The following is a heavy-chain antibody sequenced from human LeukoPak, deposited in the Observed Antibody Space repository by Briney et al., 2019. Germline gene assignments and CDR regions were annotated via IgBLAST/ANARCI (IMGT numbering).Heavy chain of an antibody. D-gene: IGHD1-1*01. Sequence: SETLSLTCTVSGGSISSSFYYWGWIRQPPGKGLEWIGRIYYSGSPSYNPSLKSRVTFSVDMSNNQFSLKLTSVTAADTAVYYCARQLVTTGHFDYWGQGTLVTVSS. J-gene: IGHJ4*02. V-gene: IGHV4-39*01. CDR3: ARQLVTTGHFDY. CDR2: IYYSGSP. CDR1: GGSISSSFYY.